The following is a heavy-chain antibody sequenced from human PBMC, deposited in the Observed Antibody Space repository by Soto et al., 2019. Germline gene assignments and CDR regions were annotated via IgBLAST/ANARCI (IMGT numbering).Heavy chain of an antibody. CDR3: ARDQVPVTMVRGDRLNAFDI. D-gene: IGHD3-10*01. CDR1: GGSISSGGYY. V-gene: IGHV4-31*03. CDR2: IYYSGST. J-gene: IGHJ3*02. Sequence: PSDTLSLTCTVSGGSISSGGYYWSWIRQHPGKGLEWIGYIYYSGSTYYNPSLKSRVTISVDTSKNQFSLKLSSVTAADTAVYYCARDQVPVTMVRGDRLNAFDIWGQGTMVTVSS.